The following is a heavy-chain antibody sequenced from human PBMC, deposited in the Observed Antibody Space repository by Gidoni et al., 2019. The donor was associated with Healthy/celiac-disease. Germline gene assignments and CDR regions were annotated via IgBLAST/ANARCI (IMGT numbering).Heavy chain of an antibody. CDR1: GASTSSFY. Sequence: QVQLQESGPGLVKPSETLSLTCPVSGASTSSFYWSWIRQPPGKRLEWIGYIYHSGSTNYNPSLKSRVTISVDTSKNQFSLRLNSVTAADTAVYYCARHYYDSSGHPNWFDPWGQGTLVTVSS. J-gene: IGHJ5*02. D-gene: IGHD3-22*01. V-gene: IGHV4-59*08. CDR3: ARHYYDSSGHPNWFDP. CDR2: IYHSGST.